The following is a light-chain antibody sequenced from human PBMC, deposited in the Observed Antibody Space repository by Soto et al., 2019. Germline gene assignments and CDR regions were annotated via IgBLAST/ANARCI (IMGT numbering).Light chain of an antibody. CDR1: QSVGTN. CDR2: GAS. J-gene: IGKJ1*01. V-gene: IGKV3-15*01. CDR3: QQYHNWPPWT. Sequence: EIVMTQSPATLSVSPGERATLSCGASQSVGTNLAWYQQKPGQAPRVLIYGASTRATGVPVRFSGSGSGTEFTLTISSLQSEDFAVYYCQQYHNWPPWTFGQGTKVEIK.